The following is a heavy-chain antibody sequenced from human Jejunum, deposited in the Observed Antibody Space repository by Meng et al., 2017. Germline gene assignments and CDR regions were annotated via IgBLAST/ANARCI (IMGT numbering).Heavy chain of an antibody. CDR2: TYYRSKYYN. D-gene: IGHD3-10*02. V-gene: IGHV6-1*01. CDR3: ARDWGDVRGGFDF. Sequence: AQLAAACAGLVKPSQTLSLACSISVDSVSSNSAAWNWIRQSPSRGLEWLGRTYYRSKYYNDYALSVKSRITINPDTSKNQFSLQLNSVTPEDTAIYYCARDWGDVRGGFDFWGQGTLVTVSS. CDR1: VDSVSSNSAA. J-gene: IGHJ4*02.